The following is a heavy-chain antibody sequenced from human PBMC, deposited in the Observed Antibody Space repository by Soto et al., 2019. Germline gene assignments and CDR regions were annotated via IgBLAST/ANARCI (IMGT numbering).Heavy chain of an antibody. D-gene: IGHD4-17*01. CDR1: GWSFSGYY. J-gene: IGHJ4*02. CDR3: ARVGSGDYSYYFDY. CDR2: INHSGST. V-gene: IGHV4-34*01. Sequence: KPSETLSLTCAVYGWSFSGYYWSWIRQPPGKGLEWIGEINHSGSTNYNPSLKSRVTISVDTSKNQFSLKLSSVTAADTAVYYCARVGSGDYSYYFDYWGQGTLVTVSS.